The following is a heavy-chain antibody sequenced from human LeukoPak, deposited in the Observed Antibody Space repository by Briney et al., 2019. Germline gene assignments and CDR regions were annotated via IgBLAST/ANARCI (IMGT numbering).Heavy chain of an antibody. CDR1: GGSISSGDYY. CDR3: ARAIIVVVPAATRYYYYMDV. Sequence: SQTLSLTCTVSGGSISSGDYYWSWIRQPPGKGLEWIGYIYYSGSTYYNPSLKSRVTISVDTSKNQFSLKLSSVTAADTAVYYCARAIIVVVPAATRYYYYMDVWGKGTTVTVSS. D-gene: IGHD2-2*01. J-gene: IGHJ6*03. V-gene: IGHV4-30-4*08. CDR2: IYYSGST.